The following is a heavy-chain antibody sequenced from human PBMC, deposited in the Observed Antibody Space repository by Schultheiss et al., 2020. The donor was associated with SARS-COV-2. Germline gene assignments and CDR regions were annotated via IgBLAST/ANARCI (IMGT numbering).Heavy chain of an antibody. CDR2: LYYSGST. J-gene: IGHJ4*02. CDR1: GGSFSGYY. D-gene: IGHD3-10*01. CDR3: ARGRFVLY. V-gene: IGHV4-31*01. Sequence: SETLSLTCAVYGGSFSGYYWSWIRQHPGKGLEWIGYLYYSGSTYYNPSVKSLVTISVDTSKNQFSLKLSSVTAADTAVYYCARGRFVLYWGQGTLVTVSS.